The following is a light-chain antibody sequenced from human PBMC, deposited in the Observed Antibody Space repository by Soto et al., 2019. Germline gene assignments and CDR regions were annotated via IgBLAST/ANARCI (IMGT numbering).Light chain of an antibody. CDR2: GAS. J-gene: IGKJ2*01. V-gene: IGKV3-15*01. CDR3: QQYKLWYT. Sequence: EIVLTQSPATLSLSPGERATLSCRASQSVSSYLAWYQPKPGQAPSLLIYGASTRASGIPARFRGSGSGTEFTLTISSLKSEDFAVYYCQQYKLWYTFAQGTKVDIK. CDR1: QSVSSY.